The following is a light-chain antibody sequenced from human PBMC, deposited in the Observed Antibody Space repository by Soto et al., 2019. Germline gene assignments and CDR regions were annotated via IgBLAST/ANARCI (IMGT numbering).Light chain of an antibody. V-gene: IGKV3-20*01. J-gene: IGKJ1*01. Sequence: EIVMTQSPATLSVSPGERATLTCGASQSVSANLAWYQQKPGQAPRLLIYGASSRAAGIPARFSGSGSGTDFTLAISRLEPEDFAVYYCQQYGSSGTFGQGTKLDIK. CDR2: GAS. CDR3: QQYGSSGT. CDR1: QSVSAN.